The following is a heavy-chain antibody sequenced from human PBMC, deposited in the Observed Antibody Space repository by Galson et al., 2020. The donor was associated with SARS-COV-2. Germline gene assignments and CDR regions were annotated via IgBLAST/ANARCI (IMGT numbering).Heavy chain of an antibody. CDR3: ARALQWLVYRDAFDI. CDR2: ISAYNGNT. CDR1: GYTFTSYG. V-gene: IGHV1-18*01. Sequence: GESLKISCKASGYTFTSYGISWVRQAPGQGLEWMGWISAYNGNTNYAQKLQGRVTMTTDTSTSTAYMELRSLRSDDTAVYYCARALQWLVYRDAFDIWGQGTMVTVSS. D-gene: IGHD6-19*01. J-gene: IGHJ3*02.